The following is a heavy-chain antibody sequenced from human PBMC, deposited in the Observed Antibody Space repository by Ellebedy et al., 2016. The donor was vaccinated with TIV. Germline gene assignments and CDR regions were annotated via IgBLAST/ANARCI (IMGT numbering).Heavy chain of an antibody. J-gene: IGHJ4*02. Sequence: GGSLRLXXADSGFAFSTKWMNWVRQAPGKGLEWVSSISSSSSYIYYADSVKGRFTISRDNAKNTLYLQMHSLRAEDTAVYYCVRARPYCGGDCFSFGNWGQGSLVTVSS. CDR1: GFAFSTKW. D-gene: IGHD2-21*02. CDR3: VRARPYCGGDCFSFGN. CDR2: ISSSSSYI. V-gene: IGHV3-21*01.